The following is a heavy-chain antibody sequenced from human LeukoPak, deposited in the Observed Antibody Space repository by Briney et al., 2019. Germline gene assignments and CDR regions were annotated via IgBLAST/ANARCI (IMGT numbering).Heavy chain of an antibody. D-gene: IGHD4-17*01. V-gene: IGHV3-11*04. CDR3: ASSSTVTTPWDWYFDL. J-gene: IGHJ2*01. Sequence: KPGGSLRLSCAASGFTFSDYYMSWIRQAPGKGLEWVSYISSSGSTIYYADSVKGRFTISRDNAKNSLYLQMNSLRAEDTAVYYCASSSTVTTPWDWYFDLWGRGTLVTVSS. CDR1: GFTFSDYY. CDR2: ISSSGSTI.